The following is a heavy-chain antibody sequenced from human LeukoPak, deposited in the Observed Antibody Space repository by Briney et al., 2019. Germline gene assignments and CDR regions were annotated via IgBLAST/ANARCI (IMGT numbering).Heavy chain of an antibody. Sequence: GGSLRLSCAATGFTFTSYTMYWVRQAPGKGLEWVSIIGNNGGGIHYADSVRGRFTISRDNSKNTLYLQMTNLRVDDTALYYCAIDPNWETHNWGQGVLVTVSS. V-gene: IGHV3-23*01. D-gene: IGHD7-27*01. J-gene: IGHJ4*02. CDR2: IGNNGGGI. CDR3: AIDPNWETHN. CDR1: GFTFTSYT.